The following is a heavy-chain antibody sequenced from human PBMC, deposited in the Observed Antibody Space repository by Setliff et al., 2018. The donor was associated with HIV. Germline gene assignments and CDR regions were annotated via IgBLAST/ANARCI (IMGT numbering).Heavy chain of an antibody. CDR3: ARGALSLTMTKLLSFFDS. CDR1: GGSISSHY. CDR2: IYYSGNT. J-gene: IGHJ4*02. D-gene: IGHD3-22*01. V-gene: IGHV4-59*11. Sequence: SETLSLTCTVSGGSISSHYWSWIRQPPGKGLEWIGYIYYSGNTNYNPSLKSRVTISVVTSKSHFSLKMTSVTAADTAIYFCARGALSLTMTKLLSFFDSWGQGTQVTVSS.